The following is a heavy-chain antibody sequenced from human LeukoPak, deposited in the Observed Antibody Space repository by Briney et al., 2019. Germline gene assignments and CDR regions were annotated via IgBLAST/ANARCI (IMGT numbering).Heavy chain of an antibody. D-gene: IGHD2-2*01. CDR1: VFTFSSYA. CDR2: ISGSGGST. CDR3: AKPRFLNQLLDYFDY. J-gene: IGHJ4*02. Sequence: GGSLRLSCAASVFTFSSYAMNWVRQAPGKGLEWVSGISGSGGSTYYADSVKGRFTISRDNSKNTLYLQMDSLRAEDTAIYSCAKPRFLNQLLDYFDYWGQGTLVTVSS. V-gene: IGHV3-23*01.